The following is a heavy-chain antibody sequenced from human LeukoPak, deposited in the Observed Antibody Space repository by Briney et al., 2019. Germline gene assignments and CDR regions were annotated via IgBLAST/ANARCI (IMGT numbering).Heavy chain of an antibody. D-gene: IGHD5-18*01. Sequence: GGSLRLSCAASVHTFSTYNMHWVRQAPGKGLEWVAFIRYDGSNKYYADSVKGRFTISRDNSKNTPYLQMNSLRAEDTAVYYCATDTAMPRGFDYWGQGTLVTVSS. CDR2: IRYDGSNK. CDR1: VHTFSTYN. V-gene: IGHV3-30*02. CDR3: ATDTAMPRGFDY. J-gene: IGHJ4*02.